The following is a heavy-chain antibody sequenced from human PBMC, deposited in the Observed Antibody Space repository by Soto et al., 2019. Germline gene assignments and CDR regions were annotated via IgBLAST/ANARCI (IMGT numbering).Heavy chain of an antibody. Sequence: PSETLSLTCPVSGASIRRGGYYWGWTRQHPGKGLEWIGYIYYSGSTYYNPSLKSRVTISVDTSKNQFSLKLSSVTAADTAVYYCARALNWNYYYGMDVWGQGTTVTVSS. CDR3: ARALNWNYYYGMDV. D-gene: IGHD1-20*01. J-gene: IGHJ6*02. CDR1: GASIRRGGYY. CDR2: IYYSGST. V-gene: IGHV4-30-4*08.